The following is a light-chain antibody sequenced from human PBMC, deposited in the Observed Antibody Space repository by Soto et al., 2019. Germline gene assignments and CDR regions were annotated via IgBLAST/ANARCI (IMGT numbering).Light chain of an antibody. Sequence: EIVLTQSPATLSFSPGERATISCRASQSVSSQLAWYQHKPGQPPRLLIYDASNRATGIPDRFSGSGSGTDFTLTSSILAAEYFAVYYLAQRVWPWTVGQGTKVDIK. CDR2: DAS. CDR1: QSVSSQ. CDR3: AQRVWPWT. J-gene: IGKJ1*01. V-gene: IGKV3-11*01.